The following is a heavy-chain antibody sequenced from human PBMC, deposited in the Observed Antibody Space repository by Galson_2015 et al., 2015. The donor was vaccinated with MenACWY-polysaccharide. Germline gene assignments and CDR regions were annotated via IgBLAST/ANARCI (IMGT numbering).Heavy chain of an antibody. Sequence: SLRLSCAASGFTFSSYGMHWVRQAPSKGLQWVAFIRYDGRDKYYADYGKGRFTLSRDNSMNTLYLQMDSLRAEDTAVYYCAKDRTAAASDGDYWGQATLVTVSS. CDR2: IRYDGRDK. CDR1: GFTFSSYG. V-gene: IGHV3-30*02. CDR3: AKDRTAAASDGDY. D-gene: IGHD6-13*01. J-gene: IGHJ4*02.